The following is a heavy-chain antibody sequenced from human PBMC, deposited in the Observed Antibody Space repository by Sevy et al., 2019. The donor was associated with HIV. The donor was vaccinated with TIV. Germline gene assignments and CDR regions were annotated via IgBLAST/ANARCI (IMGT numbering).Heavy chain of an antibody. CDR2: IYSGGST. CDR3: ARGRGVFGAVAINWFDP. J-gene: IGHJ5*02. D-gene: IGHD3-3*01. Sequence: GGSLRLSCAASGFTVSSSYMTWVRQPPGKGLEWASVIYSGGSTYYADSVKGRFTISRDNSKNTLYLQMNNLRADDTAVYYCARGRGVFGAVAINWFDPWGQGALVTVSS. V-gene: IGHV3-53*01. CDR1: GFTVSSSY.